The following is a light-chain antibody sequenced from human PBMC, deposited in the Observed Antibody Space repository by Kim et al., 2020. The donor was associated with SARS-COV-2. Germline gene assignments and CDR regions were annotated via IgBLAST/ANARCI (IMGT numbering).Light chain of an antibody. CDR2: DVS. Sequence: QSALTQPASVSGSPGQSIIISCTGSSSDIGSRNYVSWYQQYPGKAPNLMIYDVSRRPSGVSNRFSGSKSGNTAPLTISGLQAEDEADYYCSSFTSSISYVFGTGTKVTVL. CDR3: SSFTSSISYV. J-gene: IGLJ1*01. V-gene: IGLV2-14*03. CDR1: SSDIGSRNY.